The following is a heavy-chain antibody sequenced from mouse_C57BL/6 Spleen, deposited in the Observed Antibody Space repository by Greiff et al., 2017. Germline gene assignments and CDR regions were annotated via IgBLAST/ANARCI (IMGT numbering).Heavy chain of an antibody. D-gene: IGHD2-3*01. CDR3: ARPYEKDYAMDY. V-gene: IGHV1-69*01. CDR2: IDPSDSYT. CDR1: GYTFTSYW. J-gene: IGHJ4*01. Sequence: QVQLQQPGAELVMPGASVKLSCKASGYTFTSYWMHWVKQRPGQGLEWIGEIDPSDSYTNYNQKFKGKSTLTVDKSSSTAYMHLSSLTSEDSAVYYCARPYEKDYAMDYWGQGTSVTVSS.